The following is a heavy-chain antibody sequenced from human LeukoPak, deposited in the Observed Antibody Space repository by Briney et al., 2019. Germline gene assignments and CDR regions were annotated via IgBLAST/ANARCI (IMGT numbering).Heavy chain of an antibody. CDR3: ARSPFCGGDCFTGAFDI. CDR2: INDDGSGT. J-gene: IGHJ3*02. CDR1: GFTFRSYW. D-gene: IGHD2-21*02. V-gene: IGHV3-74*01. Sequence: GGSLRLSCAASGFTFRSYWMHWVRQAPGKGLVWVSRINDDGSGTGYADSVKGRFTISRDNAKNTLYLQMNSLRAEDTAVYYCARSPFCGGDCFTGAFDIWGHGTMVTVSS.